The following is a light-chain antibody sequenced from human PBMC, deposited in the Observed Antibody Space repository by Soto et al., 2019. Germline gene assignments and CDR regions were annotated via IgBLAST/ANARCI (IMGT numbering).Light chain of an antibody. CDR2: DAS. J-gene: IGKJ5*01. CDR3: QQYETIPT. CDR1: QNIKNY. Sequence: DIQMTQSPSSLAASVGGRFTITCQASQNIKNYLNWYQQKPGRAPKLLIYDASNLEAGVPSRLRGSASGTDFTFTISSMKPEDIATYYCQQYETIPTFGQGTRLEIK. V-gene: IGKV1-33*01.